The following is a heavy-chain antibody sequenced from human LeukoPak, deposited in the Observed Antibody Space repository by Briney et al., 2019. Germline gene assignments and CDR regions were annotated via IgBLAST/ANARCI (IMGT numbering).Heavy chain of an antibody. J-gene: IGHJ6*03. CDR3: AREGSSGWPYYYYYYMDV. D-gene: IGHD6-19*01. CDR1: GGSISSSSYY. V-gene: IGHV4-39*07. Sequence: SETLSLTCTVSGGSISSSSYYWGWIRQPPGKGLEWIGSIYYSGSTYYNPPLKSRVTISVDTSKNQFSLKLSSVTAADTAVYYCAREGSSGWPYYYYYYMDVWGKGTTVTVSS. CDR2: IYYSGST.